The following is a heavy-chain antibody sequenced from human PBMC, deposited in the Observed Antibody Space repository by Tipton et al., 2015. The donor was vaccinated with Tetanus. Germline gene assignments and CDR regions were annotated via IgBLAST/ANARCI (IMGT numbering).Heavy chain of an antibody. J-gene: IGHJ4*02. CDR3: AREDNTLRVGSRWNFDL. Sequence: SLRLSCAASGFTFSTYPMYWVRQPPGKGLEWVAVVSYEGSTKYYANSVKGRFTISKDNSKNTVYLQMNSLGTEDTAVYYCAREDNTLRVGSRWNFDLWGQGTLVTVSS. D-gene: IGHD1-1*01. CDR2: VSYEGSTK. CDR1: GFTFSTYP. V-gene: IGHV3-30-3*01.